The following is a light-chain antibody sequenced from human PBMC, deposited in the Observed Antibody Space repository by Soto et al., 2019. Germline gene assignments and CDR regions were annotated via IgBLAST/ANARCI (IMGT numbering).Light chain of an antibody. CDR2: SAS. Sequence: DIQMTQSPSSLSASVGDRVTITCRASQDIRHALGWYQQKPGKVPKRLIYSASSLQNGVPSRFCGSGSEAVFTLTSSSLQPDDFGTYFCLEHADYPFTFGQGTRLEI. J-gene: IGKJ2*01. V-gene: IGKV1-17*01. CDR3: LEHADYPFT. CDR1: QDIRHA.